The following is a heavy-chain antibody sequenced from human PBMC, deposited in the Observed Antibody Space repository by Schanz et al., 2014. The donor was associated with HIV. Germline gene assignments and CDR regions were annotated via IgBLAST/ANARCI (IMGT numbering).Heavy chain of an antibody. CDR1: GFTFSSYS. D-gene: IGHD4-17*01. CDR2: ISSSGSAI. J-gene: IGHJ6*02. CDR3: ARIYGGNPSYYGMDV. V-gene: IGHV3-48*02. Sequence: EVQLVESGGGLVQPGGSLRLSCAASGFTFSSYSMNWVRQTPGKGLVRQAPGKGLEWVSYISSSGSAIYYADSVKGRFTISRDNAKNSLYLQMNSLRDEDTAVYYCARIYGGNPSYYGMDVGGQGTTVTVSS.